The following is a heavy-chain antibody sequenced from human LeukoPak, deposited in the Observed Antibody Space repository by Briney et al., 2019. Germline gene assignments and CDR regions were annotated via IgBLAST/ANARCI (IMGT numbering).Heavy chain of an antibody. V-gene: IGHV3-74*01. CDR3: ARDLVAGSGSLDY. J-gene: IGHJ4*02. D-gene: IGHD3-10*01. CDR1: GFTFSSYW. CDR2: IRTDGHDT. Sequence: PGGSLRLSCAASGFTFSSYWMHWVRQAPGKGLVWVSRIRTDGHDTGYADSVKGRFTISRDNAKNTLYLQINSLRDEDTAVYYCARDLVAGSGSLDYWGQGTLVTVSS.